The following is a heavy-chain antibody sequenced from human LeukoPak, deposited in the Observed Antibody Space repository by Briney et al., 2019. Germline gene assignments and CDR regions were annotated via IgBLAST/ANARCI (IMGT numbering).Heavy chain of an antibody. CDR1: GYTFTSYD. Sequence: ASVKVSCKASGYTFTSYDINWVRQATGQGLGWMGWMNPNSGNTGYAQKFQGRVTITRNTSISTAYMELSSLRSEDTAVYYCARGLRYYYDSDSADYWGQGTLVTVSS. D-gene: IGHD3-22*01. CDR2: MNPNSGNT. CDR3: ARGLRYYYDSDSADY. V-gene: IGHV1-8*03. J-gene: IGHJ4*02.